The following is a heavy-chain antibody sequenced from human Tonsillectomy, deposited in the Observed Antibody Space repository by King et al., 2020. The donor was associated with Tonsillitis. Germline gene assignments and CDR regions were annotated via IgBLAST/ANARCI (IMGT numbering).Heavy chain of an antibody. Sequence: VQLVESGGGLIQPGGSLRLSCAASGFTVSSNYMNWVRQAPGKGLEWVSVLFSGRSTYYADSVKDRFTISRDNSKNMLFLQMNSLRAEDTAVYYCARGPDTATLYYFDYWGQGTLVTVSS. D-gene: IGHD5-18*01. CDR3: ARGPDTATLYYFDY. J-gene: IGHJ4*02. CDR1: GFTVSSNY. V-gene: IGHV3-53*01. CDR2: LFSGRST.